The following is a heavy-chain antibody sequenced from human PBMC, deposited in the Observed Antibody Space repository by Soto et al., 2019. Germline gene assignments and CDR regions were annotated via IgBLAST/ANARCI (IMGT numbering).Heavy chain of an antibody. CDR1: GGSISSSNYY. CDR3: ARQGDYYYGMDV. J-gene: IGHJ6*02. Sequence: SETLSLTCTVSGGSISSSNYYGGWIRQPPGKGLEWIGSIYYSGSTYYNPSLKSRVTISVDTSKNQFSLKLSSVTAADTAVYYCARQGDYYYGMDVWGQGTTVTVSS. CDR2: IYYSGST. V-gene: IGHV4-39*01.